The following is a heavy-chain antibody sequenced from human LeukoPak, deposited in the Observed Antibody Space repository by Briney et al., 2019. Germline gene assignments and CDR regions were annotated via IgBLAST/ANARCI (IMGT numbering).Heavy chain of an antibody. D-gene: IGHD5-18*01. CDR1: GGSISSDY. Sequence: PSETLSLTCTVSGGSISSDYWSWIRQSPGKGLEWIGYIYYSGGTNYNPSLKSRVTVSVDTSKNQFSLKLSSVTAADTAVYYCTRHSYGYIIDWGRRTLVTVSS. J-gene: IGHJ4*02. CDR3: TRHSYGYIID. CDR2: IYYSGGT. V-gene: IGHV4-59*01.